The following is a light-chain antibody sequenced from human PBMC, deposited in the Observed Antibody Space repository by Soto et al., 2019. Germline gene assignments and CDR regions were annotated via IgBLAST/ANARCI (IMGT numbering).Light chain of an antibody. V-gene: IGKV3-15*01. J-gene: IGKJ1*01. Sequence: EIVMTQSPATLSVSPGERATLSCRASQSVCSNLAWYQQKPGQAPRLLIYGASTRATGIPARFSGSGSGTEFTLTISSLQSEDFAVYYCQQYNNWPRTFGQGTKWIS. CDR2: GAS. CDR3: QQYNNWPRT. CDR1: QSVCSN.